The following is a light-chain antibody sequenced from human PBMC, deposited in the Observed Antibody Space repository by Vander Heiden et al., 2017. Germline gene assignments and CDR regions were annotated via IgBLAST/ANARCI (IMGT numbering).Light chain of an antibody. CDR1: QSVSSY. Sequence: EIVFTLSPDTLSLSPGERATLSCRASQSVSSYLAWYQQKPGQAPRLLIYDASNRATGIPARFSGSGSGTDFTLTISSLEPEDFAVYYCQQRSNWPLTFGGGTKVEIK. V-gene: IGKV3-11*01. CDR2: DAS. J-gene: IGKJ4*01. CDR3: QQRSNWPLT.